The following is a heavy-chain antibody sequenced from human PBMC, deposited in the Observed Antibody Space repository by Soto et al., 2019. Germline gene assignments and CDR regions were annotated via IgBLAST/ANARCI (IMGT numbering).Heavy chain of an antibody. V-gene: IGHV3-48*02. CDR3: ASVQQKYYYDSGAFDI. Sequence: GGSLRLSCAASGFTFSSYSMNWVRQAPGKGLEWVSYISSSSSTIYYADSVKGRFTISRDNAKNSLYLQMNSLRDEDTAVYYCASVQQKYYYDSGAFDIWGQGTMVTVSS. J-gene: IGHJ3*02. CDR1: GFTFSSYS. CDR2: ISSSSSTI. D-gene: IGHD3-22*01.